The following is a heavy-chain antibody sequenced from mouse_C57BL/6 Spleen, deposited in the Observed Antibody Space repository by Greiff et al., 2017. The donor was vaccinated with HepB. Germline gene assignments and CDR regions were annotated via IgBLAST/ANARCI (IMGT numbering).Heavy chain of an antibody. CDR2: ISYSGST. D-gene: IGHD2-1*01. V-gene: IGHV3-1*01. CDR1: GYSITSGYD. J-gene: IGHJ1*03. CDR3: ASRGNYGYFDV. Sequence: EVKLLESGPGMVKPSQSLSLTCTVTGYSITSGYDWHWIRHFPGNKLEWMGYISYSGSTNYNPSLKSRISITHDTSKNQFFLKLNSVTTEDTATYYCASRGNYGYFDVWGTGTTVTVSS.